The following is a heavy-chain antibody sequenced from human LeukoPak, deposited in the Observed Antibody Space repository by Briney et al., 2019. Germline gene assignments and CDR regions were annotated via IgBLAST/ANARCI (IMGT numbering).Heavy chain of an antibody. CDR1: GFTSTNYA. CDR2: LIGSSGST. V-gene: IGHV3-23*01. CDR3: AKGAYDYIEIAYFDS. D-gene: IGHD5-12*01. Sequence: GGSLRLSCAASGFTSTNYAMTWVRQAPGKGLEWVSVLIGSSGSTDYADSVKGRFTISTDISKNTLFLQMNSQRAEDTAIYYCAKGAYDYIEIAYFDSWGQGTLVTVSS. J-gene: IGHJ4*02.